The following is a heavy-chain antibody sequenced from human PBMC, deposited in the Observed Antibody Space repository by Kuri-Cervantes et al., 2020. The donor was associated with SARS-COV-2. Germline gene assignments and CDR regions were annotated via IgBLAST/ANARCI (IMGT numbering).Heavy chain of an antibody. CDR1: GFTFSSYG. V-gene: IGHV3-33*01. J-gene: IGHJ3*02. CDR3: AREWYYYDSSGYYPVGAFDI. CDR2: IWYDGSNK. Sequence: GESLQISCAASGFTFSSYGMHWVRQAPGKGLEWVAVIWYDGSNKYYADSVKGRFTISRDNSKNTLYLQMNSLRAEDTAVYYCAREWYYYDSSGYYPVGAFDIWGQGTMVTVSS. D-gene: IGHD3-22*01.